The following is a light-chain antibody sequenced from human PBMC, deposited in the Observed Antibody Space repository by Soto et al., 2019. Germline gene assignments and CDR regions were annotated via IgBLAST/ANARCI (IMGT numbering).Light chain of an antibody. CDR3: KQYNNYPWT. CDR1: QTISGW. J-gene: IGKJ1*01. Sequence: DIQMTQSPSTLSASVGYRVTLPPPDSQTISGWLAWYQQKPDKAPNLLIYDASSLESGVPSRFSGSGSGTEFTLTISSLQTDDFATYYCKQYNNYPWTFGKGTKVDIK. CDR2: DAS. V-gene: IGKV1-5*01.